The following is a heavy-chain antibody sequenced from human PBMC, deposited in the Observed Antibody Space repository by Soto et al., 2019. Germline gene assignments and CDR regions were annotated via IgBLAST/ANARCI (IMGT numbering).Heavy chain of an antibody. J-gene: IGHJ4*02. Sequence: SLRLSCAASGFTFTSYVMIWVRQAPGKGLEWVSTISGGGGTTYHADSVKGRFTISRDNSKNTLYLQMNSLRAEDTAVYYCAKKNSGYFPFDYWGQGTLVTVSS. V-gene: IGHV3-23*01. CDR3: AKKNSGYFPFDY. CDR2: ISGGGGTT. D-gene: IGHD3-22*01. CDR1: GFTFTSYV.